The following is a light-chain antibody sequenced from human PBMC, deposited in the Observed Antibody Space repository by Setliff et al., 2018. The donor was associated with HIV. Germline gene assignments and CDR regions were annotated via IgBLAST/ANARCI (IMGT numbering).Light chain of an antibody. CDR1: SSDIGGYSY. V-gene: IGLV2-14*01. Sequence: QSALTQPASVSGSPGQSITISCTGTSSDIGGYSYVSWYQQHPGKAPKLIIYEVSNRPSGVPNRFSGSKSGYTASLTISGLQAEDEADYYCSSFLSTTTSVFGSGTKVTVL. J-gene: IGLJ1*01. CDR3: SSFLSTTTSV. CDR2: EVS.